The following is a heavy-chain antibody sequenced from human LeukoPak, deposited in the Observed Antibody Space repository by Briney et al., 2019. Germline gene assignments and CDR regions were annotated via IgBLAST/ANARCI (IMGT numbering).Heavy chain of an antibody. CDR2: IVGSSSTV. CDR3: ARGGQQWLVMGY. J-gene: IGHJ4*02. D-gene: IGHD6-19*01. Sequence: GGSLRLSCAASGFTFSSYSMNWVRQAPGKGLEWVSYIVGSSSTVFYADSVKGRFTISRDNAKNSLYLQMNSLRADDTAVYYCARGGQQWLVMGYWDQGTLVTDSS. CDR1: GFTFSSYS. V-gene: IGHV3-48*04.